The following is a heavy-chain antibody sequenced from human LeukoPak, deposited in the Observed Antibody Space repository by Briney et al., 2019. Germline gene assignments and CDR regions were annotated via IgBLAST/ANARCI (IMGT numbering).Heavy chain of an antibody. CDR3: ARHVGNSGYAPFDY. J-gene: IGHJ4*02. CDR2: IYYRGRT. V-gene: IGHV4-39*01. Sequence: SETLSLTCTVSGGSISSSSYYWGWIRQPPGKGLGWIGSIYYRGRTHYHPSLTSAVTTSADTSKNQFPLKLSSVTAAETAVYYCARHVGNSGYAPFDYWGQGTLVTVSS. D-gene: IGHD5-12*01. CDR1: GGSISSSSYY.